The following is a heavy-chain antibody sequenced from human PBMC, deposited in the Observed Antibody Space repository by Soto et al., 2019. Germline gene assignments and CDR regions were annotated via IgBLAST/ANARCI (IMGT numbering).Heavy chain of an antibody. D-gene: IGHD1-26*01. CDR3: ARDSGKGAYFDY. CDR1: GFTFSDHY. J-gene: IGHJ4*01. CDR2: IRNKANSYTT. Sequence: EVQLVESGGGLVQPGGSQRLSCAASGFTFSDHYMDWVRQAPGKGLEWVGRIRNKANSYTTDYAASVKGRFTISRDDSKYSLYLQMNSLKTEDPAIYYCARDSGKGAYFDYWGHGTLATVSS. V-gene: IGHV3-72*01.